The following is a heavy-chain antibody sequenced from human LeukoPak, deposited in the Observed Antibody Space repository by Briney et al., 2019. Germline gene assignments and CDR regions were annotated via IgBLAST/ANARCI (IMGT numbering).Heavy chain of an antibody. CDR1: GGTFTSYA. D-gene: IGHD7-27*01. CDR2: IIPIFGTA. CDR3: ARDGDNNGAVDI. V-gene: IGHV1-69*05. J-gene: IGHJ3*02. Sequence: SVKLSCKASGGTFTSYAISWVRQAPGQGLEWMGRIIPIFGTANYAQKFQGRVTITTDESTSTAYMELSSLRSEDTAVYYCARDGDNNGAVDIWGQGTMVTVSS.